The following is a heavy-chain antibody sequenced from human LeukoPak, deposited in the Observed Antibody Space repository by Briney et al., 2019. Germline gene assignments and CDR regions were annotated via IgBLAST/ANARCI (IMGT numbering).Heavy chain of an antibody. Sequence: SETLSLTCTVSGGSISSYYWSWIRQPAGKGLEWIGRTYTSGSINYNPSLKSRVTMSVDTSKNQFSLKLSSVTAADTAVYYCARSTYYFGSGSYLSIWGQGTMVAVSS. J-gene: IGHJ3*02. CDR1: GGSISSYY. D-gene: IGHD3-10*01. CDR2: TYTSGSI. CDR3: ARSTYYFGSGSYLSI. V-gene: IGHV4-4*07.